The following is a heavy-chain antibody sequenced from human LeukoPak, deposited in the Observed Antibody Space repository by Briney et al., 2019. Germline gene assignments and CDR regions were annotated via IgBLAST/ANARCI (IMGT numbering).Heavy chain of an antibody. Sequence: PSETLSLTCTVSGGSISSYYWSWIRQPPGKGLEWIGYIYYSGSTNYNPSLKSQVTISVDTSKNQFSLKLSSVTAADTAVYYCARADYDFWSGYFNWFDPWGQGTLVTVSS. V-gene: IGHV4-59*01. D-gene: IGHD3-3*01. CDR2: IYYSGST. CDR3: ARADYDFWSGYFNWFDP. J-gene: IGHJ5*02. CDR1: GGSISSYY.